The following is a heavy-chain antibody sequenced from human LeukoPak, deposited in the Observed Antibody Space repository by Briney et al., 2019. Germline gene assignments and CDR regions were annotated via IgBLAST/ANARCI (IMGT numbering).Heavy chain of an antibody. CDR2: MYYSGTT. CDR3: AGQVGARIRYYYTSGLDV. J-gene: IGHJ6*02. CDR1: GASVSSFY. Sequence: PSETLSLTCTVSGASVSSFYWNWIRQPPGKGLEWIGSMYYSGTTNYDPSFKSRVTISLDTSKNEFSLRLKSLTAADTAVYYCAGQVGARIRYYYTSGLDVWGQGTTVAVS. V-gene: IGHV4-59*02. D-gene: IGHD1-26*01.